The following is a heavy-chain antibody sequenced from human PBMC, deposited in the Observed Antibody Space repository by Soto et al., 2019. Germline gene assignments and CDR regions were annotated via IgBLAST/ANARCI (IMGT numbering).Heavy chain of an antibody. Sequence: QVQLVQSGAEVKKPGASVKVSCKASGYTFTSYAMHWVRQATGQRLEWMGWINAGNGNTKYSQKFQGRVTITRDTSASTAYMELSSLRSEDTAVYYCARDGFFGYGVVYYYGMDVWGQGTTVTVSS. V-gene: IGHV1-3*01. CDR2: INAGNGNT. CDR1: GYTFTSYA. CDR3: ARDGFFGYGVVYYYGMDV. D-gene: IGHD3-3*01. J-gene: IGHJ6*02.